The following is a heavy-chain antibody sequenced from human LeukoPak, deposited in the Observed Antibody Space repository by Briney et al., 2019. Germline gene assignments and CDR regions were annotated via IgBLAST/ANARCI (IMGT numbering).Heavy chain of an antibody. D-gene: IGHD4-17*01. Sequence: GESLKISCKTSGYNFTNYWIGWVRQMPGKGLEWVGIIYPGDSDTRVSPSFQGRVTISADKSISTAYPQWSSLKASDTAIYYCARHSSLYGDNGPEYYQFWGQGTLVTVSS. J-gene: IGHJ1*01. CDR3: ARHSSLYGDNGPEYYQF. V-gene: IGHV5-51*01. CDR1: GYNFTNYW. CDR2: IYPGDSDT.